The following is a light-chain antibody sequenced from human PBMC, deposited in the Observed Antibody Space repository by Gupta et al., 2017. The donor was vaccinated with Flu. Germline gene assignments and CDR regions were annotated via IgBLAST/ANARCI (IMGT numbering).Light chain of an antibody. CDR3: QSYDSTLSGSL. Sequence: SSNIGAAYEVHWYQQLPGAAPKLLIYANINRPSGVPDRFSGSKSGTSAFLVITGLQAEDEADYYCQSYDSTLSGSLFGGGTKLTVL. V-gene: IGLV1-40*01. CDR1: SSNIGAAYE. J-gene: IGLJ3*02. CDR2: ANI.